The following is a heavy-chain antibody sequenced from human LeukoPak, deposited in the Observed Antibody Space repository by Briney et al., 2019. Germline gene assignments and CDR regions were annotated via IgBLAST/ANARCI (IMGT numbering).Heavy chain of an antibody. Sequence: GGSLRLSCAASGFTFSSYGMHWVRQAPGKGLEWVAVIWYDGSNKYYADSVKGRFTISRDNSKNTLYLQMNSLRAEDTAVYYCAKDRTDGDYTFDYWGQGTLVTVSS. D-gene: IGHD4-17*01. V-gene: IGHV3-33*06. CDR1: GFTFSSYG. CDR3: AKDRTDGDYTFDY. J-gene: IGHJ4*02. CDR2: IWYDGSNK.